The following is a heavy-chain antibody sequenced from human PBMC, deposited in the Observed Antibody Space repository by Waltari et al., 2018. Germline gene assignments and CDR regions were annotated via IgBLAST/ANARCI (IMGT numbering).Heavy chain of an antibody. CDR2: IYYSGST. J-gene: IGHJ4*02. CDR3: ARVGYDYVWGSYPPYFDY. Sequence: QVQLQESGPGLVKPSETLSLTCTVSGGSISSYYWSWIRQPPGKGLEWIGYIYYSGSTNYNPSLKSRFTISVDTSKNQFSLKLSSVTAADTAVYYCARVGYDYVWGSYPPYFDYWGQGTLVTVSS. CDR1: GGSISSYY. V-gene: IGHV4-59*01. D-gene: IGHD3-16*02.